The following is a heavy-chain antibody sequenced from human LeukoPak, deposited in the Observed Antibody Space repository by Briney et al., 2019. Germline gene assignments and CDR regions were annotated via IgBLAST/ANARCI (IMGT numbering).Heavy chain of an antibody. CDR3: ARGPAAVHP. V-gene: IGHV4-34*12. J-gene: IGHJ5*02. CDR2: VLHTGST. D-gene: IGHD6-13*01. Sequence: SETLSLTCAVHGYSLTNHYWIWIRQPPGKGLEWIAEVLHTGSTNYNPSFKSRVTISVDTSKNQFFLNLTSVTAADTAVYYCARGPAAVHPWGQGILVTVSS. CDR1: GYSLTNHY.